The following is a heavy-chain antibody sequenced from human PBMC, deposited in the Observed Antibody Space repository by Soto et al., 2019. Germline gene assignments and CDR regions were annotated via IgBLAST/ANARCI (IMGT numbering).Heavy chain of an antibody. J-gene: IGHJ4*02. Sequence: GGSLRLSCAASGFTFSDYYMTWIRRAPGKGLEWVSHISSSGSTINYADSVKGRFTISRDNAKNSLYMQMNSLRAEDTAVYYCAREGPTYYDILNDDDTFTYWGQGTLVTVSS. V-gene: IGHV3-11*01. D-gene: IGHD3-9*01. CDR3: AREGPTYYDILNDDDTFTY. CDR1: GFTFSDYY. CDR2: ISSSGSTI.